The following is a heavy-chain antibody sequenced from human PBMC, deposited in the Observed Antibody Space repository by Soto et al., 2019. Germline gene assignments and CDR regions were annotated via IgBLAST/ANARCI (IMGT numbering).Heavy chain of an antibody. CDR2: IYYSGST. V-gene: IGHV4-31*03. J-gene: IGHJ4*02. D-gene: IGHD3-3*01. CDR3: ARVQTIFGIITVFDY. Sequence: QVQLQESGPGLVKPSQTLSLTCTVSGGSISSGGYYWSWIRQHPGKGLEWIGYIYYSGSTNYNPSLKSRVTISIDTSENRFSLNLSSVTAADTAVYYCARVQTIFGIITVFDYWGQGTLVTVSS. CDR1: GGSISSGGYY.